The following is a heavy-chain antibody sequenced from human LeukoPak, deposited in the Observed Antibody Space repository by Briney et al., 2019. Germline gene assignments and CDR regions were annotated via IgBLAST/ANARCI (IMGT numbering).Heavy chain of an antibody. Sequence: GGSLRLSCAASGFTFSSYSMNWVRQAPGRGLKWVSAIIGSGLTTYYADSVKGRFTISRDNSKNTLYLQMDSLRAEDTAVYYCAKDLSPGPDWGQGTLVTVSS. J-gene: IGHJ4*02. CDR2: IIGSGLTT. CDR3: AKDLSPGPD. V-gene: IGHV3-23*01. CDR1: GFTFSSYS.